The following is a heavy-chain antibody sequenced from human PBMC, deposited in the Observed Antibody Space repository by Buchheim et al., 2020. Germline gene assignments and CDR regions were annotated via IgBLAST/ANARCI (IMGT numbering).Heavy chain of an antibody. J-gene: IGHJ6*02. V-gene: IGHV3-23*01. CDR1: GFTFSSYA. CDR3: AKRGGGYCSSTSCRFSYGMDV. D-gene: IGHD2-2*01. CDR2: ISGSGGST. Sequence: EVQLLESGGGLVQPGGSLRLSCAASGFTFSSYAMSWVRQAPGKGLEWVSAISGSGGSTYYADSVKGRFTISRDNSKNTLYLQMNSLRAEDTAVYYCAKRGGGYCSSTSCRFSYGMDVWGQGTT.